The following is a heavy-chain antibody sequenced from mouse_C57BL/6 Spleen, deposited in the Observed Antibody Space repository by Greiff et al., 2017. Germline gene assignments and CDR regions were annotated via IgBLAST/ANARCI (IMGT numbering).Heavy chain of an antibody. CDR3: ARHEDKYYYGSSYYFDY. J-gene: IGHJ2*01. CDR1: GYTFTEYT. Sequence: VKLMASGAELVKPGASVKLSCKASGYTFTEYTIHWVKQRSGQGLEWIGWFYPGSGSIKYNEKFKDKATLTADKSSSTVYMELSRLTSEESAVYFCARHEDKYYYGSSYYFDYWGQGTTLTVSS. D-gene: IGHD1-1*01. V-gene: IGHV1-62-2*01. CDR2: FYPGSGSI.